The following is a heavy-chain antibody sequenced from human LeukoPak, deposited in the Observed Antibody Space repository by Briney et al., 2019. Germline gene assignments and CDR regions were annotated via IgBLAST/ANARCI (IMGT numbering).Heavy chain of an antibody. D-gene: IGHD3-10*01. J-gene: IGHJ3*02. Sequence: ASVKVSCKASGYTFTSYYMHWVRQAPGQGLEWMGIINPSGGSTSYAQKFQGRVTMTRDTSTGTVYMELSSLRSEDTAVYYCAMARLGRDAFDIWGQGTMVTVSS. CDR2: INPSGGST. CDR1: GYTFTSYY. V-gene: IGHV1-46*01. CDR3: AMARLGRDAFDI.